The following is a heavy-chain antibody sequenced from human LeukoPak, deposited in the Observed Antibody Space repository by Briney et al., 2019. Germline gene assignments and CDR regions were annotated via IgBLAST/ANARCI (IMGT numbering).Heavy chain of an antibody. D-gene: IGHD2/OR15-2a*01. CDR1: GFTFDDYA. CDR2: ISWNSGNI. J-gene: IGHJ6*03. CDR3: AKDAYGGATFFYYMDV. V-gene: IGHV3-9*01. Sequence: LPGRSLRLSCAGSGFTFDDYAMHWVRQTPGKGLEWVSGISWNSGNIAHADFVGGRFTISRDNAKNSLSLQMNSLSDEDTAVYYCAKDAYGGATFFYYMDVWGKGTTVTVSS.